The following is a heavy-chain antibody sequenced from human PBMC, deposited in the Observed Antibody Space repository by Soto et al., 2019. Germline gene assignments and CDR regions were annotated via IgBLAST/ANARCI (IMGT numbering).Heavy chain of an antibody. V-gene: IGHV3-74*01. J-gene: IGHJ4*02. CDR2: INTDGSTT. Sequence: EVQLVESGGGLVQPGGSLRLSCAASGFTFSSYWMHWVRQAPGKGLVWVSRINTDGSTTSYADSVKGRFTISRDNAKSTLYLQMNSLRAEDTAVYYCARVKVGEYRFDSWGQGTLVTVSS. CDR3: ARVKVGEYRFDS. CDR1: GFTFSSYW. D-gene: IGHD1-26*01.